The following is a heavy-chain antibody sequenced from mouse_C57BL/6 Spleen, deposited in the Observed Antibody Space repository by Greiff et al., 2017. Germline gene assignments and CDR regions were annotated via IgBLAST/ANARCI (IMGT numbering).Heavy chain of an antibody. CDR3: ARWLLGGNAMDY. CDR1: GYTFTSYW. D-gene: IGHD2-3*01. Sequence: QVQLQQSGAELVMPGASVKLSCKASGYTFTSYWMHWVKQRPGQGLEWIGEIDPSDSYTNYNQKFKGKSTLTVDKSSSTAYMQLSSLTSEDSAVYYCARWLLGGNAMDYWGQGTSVTVSS. CDR2: IDPSDSYT. V-gene: IGHV1-69*01. J-gene: IGHJ4*01.